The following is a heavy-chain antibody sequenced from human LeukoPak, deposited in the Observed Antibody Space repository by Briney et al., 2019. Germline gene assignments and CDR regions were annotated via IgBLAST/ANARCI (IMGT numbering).Heavy chain of an antibody. CDR1: GFTFSSYG. CDR2: IRYDGSNK. CDR3: AVYYHSSGYQFDY. J-gene: IGHJ4*02. D-gene: IGHD3-22*01. V-gene: IGHV3-30*02. Sequence: GRSLTLSCAASGFTFSSYGMHWVRQAPGKGLEWVAFIRYDGSNKYYAHSLKGRFAISRDNSENTLYLQMNSLAAEDTAVYYCAVYYHSSGYQFDYWGKGTLVTVSS.